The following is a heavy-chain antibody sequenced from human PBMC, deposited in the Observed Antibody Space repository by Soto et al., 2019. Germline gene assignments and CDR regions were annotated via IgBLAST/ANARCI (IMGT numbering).Heavy chain of an antibody. CDR2: INSDGSSS. Sequence: GGSLRLSCAASGFAISSHWMHWVRRAPGKGLVWVSRINSDGSSSSYAESVKGRFTISRDNAQNSLHLQMNNLRAEDTAVYYCARNESSNIYGIDVWGQGTTVTVYS. J-gene: IGHJ6*02. CDR3: ARNESSNIYGIDV. V-gene: IGHV3-74*01. CDR1: GFAISSHW. D-gene: IGHD6-6*01.